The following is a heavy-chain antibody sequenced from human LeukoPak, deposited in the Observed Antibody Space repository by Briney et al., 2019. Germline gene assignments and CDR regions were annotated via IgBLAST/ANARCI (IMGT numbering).Heavy chain of an antibody. V-gene: IGHV1-2*02. CDR2: INPNSGGT. J-gene: IGHJ4*02. D-gene: IGHD3-3*01. Sequence: GASVKVSCKASGYTFTGYYMHWVRQAPGQGLEWMGWINPNSGGTNYAQKFQGRVTMTRDTSISTAYMELSRLRSDDTAVYYCARGRIHYDPYPLLDYWGQGTLVTVSS. CDR1: GYTFTGYY. CDR3: ARGRIHYDPYPLLDY.